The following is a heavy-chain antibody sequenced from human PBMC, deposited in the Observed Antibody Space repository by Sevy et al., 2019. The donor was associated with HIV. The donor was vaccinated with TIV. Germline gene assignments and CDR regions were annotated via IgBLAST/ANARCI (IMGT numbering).Heavy chain of an antibody. V-gene: IGHV3-23*01. CDR1: GFTFSSYA. CDR2: ISGSGGSGDKT. Sequence: GGSLRLSCAASGFTFSSYAMNWVRQAPGNGLEWVSGISGSGGSGDKTNYADSVKGRFTISRDDSKNSLYLQLNSLRAEDTAIYYCARKYDSSGYFDYWGQGTLVTVSS. D-gene: IGHD3-22*01. J-gene: IGHJ4*02. CDR3: ARKYDSSGYFDY.